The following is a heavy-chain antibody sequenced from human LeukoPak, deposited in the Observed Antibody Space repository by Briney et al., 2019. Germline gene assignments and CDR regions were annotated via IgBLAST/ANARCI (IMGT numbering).Heavy chain of an antibody. CDR1: GFTFSSYA. D-gene: IGHD5-12*01. V-gene: IGHV3-30-3*01. J-gene: IGHJ5*02. CDR3: ARDLGYDGFDWAP. CDR2: ISYDGSNK. Sequence: GGSLRLSCAASGFTFSSYAMHWVRQAPGKGLEWVAVISYDGSNKYYADSVKGRFTISRDNSKNTLYLQMNSLRAEDTAVYYCARDLGYDGFDWAPWGQGTLVTVSS.